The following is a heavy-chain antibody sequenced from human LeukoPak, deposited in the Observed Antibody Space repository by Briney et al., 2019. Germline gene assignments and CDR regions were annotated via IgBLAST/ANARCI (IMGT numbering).Heavy chain of an antibody. D-gene: IGHD6-13*01. CDR1: GYTFRMYE. CDR2: MNPDSGDT. J-gene: IGHJ3*02. Sequence: ASVKVSCTASGYTFRMYEVNWVRQAPGQGLELMGWMNPDSGDTVYTQKFLDRVTMTRNTSTSTAYMELRDLRSEDTAIYYCARPRSSWYSDSFDIWGQGTVVTVSS. CDR3: ARPRSSWYSDSFDI. V-gene: IGHV1-8*01.